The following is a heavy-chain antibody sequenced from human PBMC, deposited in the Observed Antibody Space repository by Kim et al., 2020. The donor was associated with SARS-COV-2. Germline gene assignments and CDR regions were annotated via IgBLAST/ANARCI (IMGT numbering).Heavy chain of an antibody. CDR3: ARVRGSSPGDFDY. V-gene: IGHV1-2*02. J-gene: IGHJ4*02. D-gene: IGHD6-13*01. Sequence: YDQKFPDRVTMTRDTSISPACMELSRLGSDDTAVYYCARVRGSSPGDFDYWGQGTLVTVSS.